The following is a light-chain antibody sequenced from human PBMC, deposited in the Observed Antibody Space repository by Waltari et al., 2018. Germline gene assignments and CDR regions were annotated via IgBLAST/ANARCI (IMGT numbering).Light chain of an antibody. CDR1: NSDIDNFQY. V-gene: IGLV2-8*01. CDR3: CSFSGGNDLL. CDR2: DFT. Sequence: QSALTQPPSASGPPGQSVTISCTGTNSDIDNFQYVSWYQQHPGKAPRLIIYDFTKRPSGFPNRFSGSKSGNMASLTVSYLQADDEADYFCCSFSGGNDLLFGGGTKLTVL. J-gene: IGLJ2*01.